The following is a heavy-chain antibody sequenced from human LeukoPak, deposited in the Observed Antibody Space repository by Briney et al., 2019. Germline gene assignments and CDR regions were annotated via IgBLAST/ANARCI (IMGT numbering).Heavy chain of an antibody. V-gene: IGHV3-74*01. J-gene: IGHJ4*02. CDR1: GFTLSSYW. CDR3: ARSYNYGDVFNF. Sequence: GGSLRLSCAASGFTLSSYWMHWVRQAPGKGLVWVSRINSDGSSTSYADSVKGRFTISRDNAKNTLYLQMNSLRAEDTAVYHCARSYNYGDVFNFWGQGTLVTVSS. D-gene: IGHD4-17*01. CDR2: INSDGSST.